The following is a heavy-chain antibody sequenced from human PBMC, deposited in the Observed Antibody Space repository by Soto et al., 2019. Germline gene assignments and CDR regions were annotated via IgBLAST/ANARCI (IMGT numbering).Heavy chain of an antibody. CDR3: SRDLGS. Sequence: EVQLVESGGNLVQPGGSLRLSYAASGFTFSDHHMDWVRQAPGKGLEWVGRTRNKANSYTTEYAASVKGRFTISRDDSKNSLYLQMNSLKTEDTAVYYCSRDLGSWGQGTLVTVSS. CDR2: TRNKANSYTT. V-gene: IGHV3-72*01. CDR1: GFTFSDHH. J-gene: IGHJ5*02.